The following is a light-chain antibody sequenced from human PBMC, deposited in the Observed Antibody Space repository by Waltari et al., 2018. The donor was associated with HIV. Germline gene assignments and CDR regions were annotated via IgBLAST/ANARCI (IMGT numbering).Light chain of an antibody. Sequence: DIVMTQSPDSLPVSLGERATINCTASRSILYSSDNRNYLAGYQQKPRRPPRLLISWASTRESGVPDRFSGSGSGTDFALTISRLQAEDVAVYHCQQYLRSPPTFGGGTKVEIK. J-gene: IGKJ4*01. CDR3: QQYLRSPPT. CDR1: RSILYSSDNRNY. CDR2: WAS. V-gene: IGKV4-1*01.